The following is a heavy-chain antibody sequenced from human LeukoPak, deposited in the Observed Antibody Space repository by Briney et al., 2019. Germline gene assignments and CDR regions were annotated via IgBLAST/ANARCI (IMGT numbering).Heavy chain of an antibody. CDR3: ARAGIRIAAAGTRVWFDP. Sequence: GASVKVSCKASGYTFTSYYMHWVRQAPGQGLEWMGRINPNSGGTNYAQKFQGRVTMTRDTSISTAYMELSRLRSDDTAVYYCARAGIRIAAAGTRVWFDPWGQGTLVTVSS. J-gene: IGHJ5*02. D-gene: IGHD6-13*01. V-gene: IGHV1-2*06. CDR1: GYTFTSYY. CDR2: INPNSGGT.